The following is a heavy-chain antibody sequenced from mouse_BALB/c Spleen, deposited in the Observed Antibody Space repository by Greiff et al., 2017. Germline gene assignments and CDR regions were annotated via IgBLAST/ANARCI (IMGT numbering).Heavy chain of an antibody. J-gene: IGHJ3*01. CDR3: AREGDRYDDGAWFAY. Sequence: EVMLVESGGGLVKPGGSLKLSCAASGFTFSSYAMSWVRQTPEKRLEWVASISSGGSTYYPDSVKGRFTISRDNARNILYLQMSSLRSEDTAMYYCAREGDRYDDGAWFAYWGQGTLVTVSA. D-gene: IGHD2-14*01. CDR1: GFTFSSYA. V-gene: IGHV5-6-5*01. CDR2: ISSGGST.